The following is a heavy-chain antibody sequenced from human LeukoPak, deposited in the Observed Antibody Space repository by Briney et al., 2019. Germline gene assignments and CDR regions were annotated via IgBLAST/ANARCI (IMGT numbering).Heavy chain of an antibody. J-gene: IGHJ4*02. V-gene: IGHV3-48*04. CDR2: MSSSMNTI. CDR3: ARESGTTYYYDSSGYYVG. D-gene: IGHD3-22*01. CDR1: GFTLSAYS. Sequence: GGSLRLSCGASGFTLSAYSINWVREARGKGMEWIAYMSSSMNTIYYADAVKGRFTVSRDNANNSVHLQMSSLRAEDTAVYYCARESGTTYYYDSSGYYVGWGQETLVTVSS.